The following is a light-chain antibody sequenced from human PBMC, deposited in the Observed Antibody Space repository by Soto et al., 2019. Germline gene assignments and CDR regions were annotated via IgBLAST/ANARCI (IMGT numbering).Light chain of an antibody. CDR1: SSDIGGYNY. Sequence: QSALTQPPSASGSPGQSVTISCTGTSSDIGGYNYVSWYQQHPGTAPKLMIYEVSQRPSGVPDRFSGSKSGNTASLTVSGLQAKDEADYYCSSYAGSNNFVVFGGGTKLTVL. CDR3: SSYAGSNNFVV. J-gene: IGLJ2*01. V-gene: IGLV2-8*01. CDR2: EVS.